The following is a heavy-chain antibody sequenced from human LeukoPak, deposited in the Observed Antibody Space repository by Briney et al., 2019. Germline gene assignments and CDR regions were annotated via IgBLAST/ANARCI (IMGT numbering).Heavy chain of an antibody. CDR3: ARGRSGCFHYYYYYYMDV. CDR2: INHSGST. J-gene: IGHJ6*03. V-gene: IGHV4-34*01. D-gene: IGHD3-3*01. Sequence: SETLSLTCAVYGGSFSGYYWSWIRQPPGKGLEWIGEINHSGSTNYNPSLKSRVTISVDTSKNQFSLKLSSVTAADTAVYYCARGRSGCFHYYYYYYMDVWGKGTTVTVSS. CDR1: GGSFSGYY.